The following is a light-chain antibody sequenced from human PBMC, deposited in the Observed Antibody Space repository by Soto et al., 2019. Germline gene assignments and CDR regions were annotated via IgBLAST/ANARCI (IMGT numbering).Light chain of an antibody. CDR3: HQYHSAPPA. CDR1: QSVFASHNNKNF. V-gene: IGKV4-1*01. CDR2: WAS. J-gene: IGKJ1*01. Sequence: DIVMTQSPDSLAVSLGDRATINCKSSQSVFASHNNKNFLAWYQQRPGQPPKLLLYWASTREVGVPDRFSGSGSGTDFTLTLSGLQAEDVEVYYCHQYHSAPPAFDQGTKVEIK.